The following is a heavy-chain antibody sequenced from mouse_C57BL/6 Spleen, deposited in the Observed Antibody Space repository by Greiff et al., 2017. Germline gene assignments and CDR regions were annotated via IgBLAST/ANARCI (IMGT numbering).Heavy chain of an antibody. CDR3: ARGDYGSSWFAY. CDR2: IYPGSGST. Sequence: VQLQPSGAELVKPGASVKMSCKASGYTFTSYWITWVKQRPGQGLEWIGDIYPGSGSTNYNEKFKSKATLTVDTSSSTAYMQLSSLTSEDSAVYYCARGDYGSSWFAYWGQGTLVTVSA. V-gene: IGHV1-55*01. J-gene: IGHJ3*01. D-gene: IGHD1-1*01. CDR1: GYTFTSYW.